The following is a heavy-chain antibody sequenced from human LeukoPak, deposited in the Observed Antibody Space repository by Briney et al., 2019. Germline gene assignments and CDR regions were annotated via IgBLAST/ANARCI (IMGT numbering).Heavy chain of an antibody. V-gene: IGHV3-23*01. CDR2: ISGSGGST. Sequence: PGGSLRLSCAASGFTFSSYAMSWVRQAPGKGLEWVSAISGSGGSTYYADSVKGRFTISRDNSKNTLYLQMGSLRAEDMAVYYCARGHHSSGWYANDYWGQGTLVTVSS. CDR1: GFTFSSYA. J-gene: IGHJ4*02. CDR3: ARGHHSSGWYANDY. D-gene: IGHD6-19*01.